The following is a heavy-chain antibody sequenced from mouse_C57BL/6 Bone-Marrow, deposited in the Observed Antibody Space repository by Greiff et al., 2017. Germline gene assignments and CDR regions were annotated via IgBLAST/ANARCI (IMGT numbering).Heavy chain of an antibody. Sequence: QVQLKQSGAELARPGASVKLSCKASGYTFTSYGISWVKQRTGQGLEWIGEIYPRSGNTHYNEQFKGKATLTADKSSSTAYMELRRLTSEASAVYFSGGRGLLRPRDYWGQGTSVTVSS. CDR1: GYTFTSYG. J-gene: IGHJ4*01. CDR3: GGRGLLRPRDY. D-gene: IGHD1-2*01. V-gene: IGHV1-81*01. CDR2: IYPRSGNT.